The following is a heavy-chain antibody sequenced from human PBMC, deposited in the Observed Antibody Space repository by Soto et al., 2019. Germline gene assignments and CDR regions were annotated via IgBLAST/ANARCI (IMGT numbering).Heavy chain of an antibody. J-gene: IGHJ3*02. D-gene: IGHD5-12*01. V-gene: IGHV4-39*07. CDR3: ARDAGYNYPRSAFDI. Sequence: PSETLSLTCTVSGGSVSSSSYSWGWIRQSPGKGLEWIGTIYHSGNTNYNPSLKSRVTISVDKSKNQFSLKLSSVTAADTAVYYCARDAGYNYPRSAFDIWGQGTMVTVSS. CDR1: GGSVSSSSYS. CDR2: IYHSGNT.